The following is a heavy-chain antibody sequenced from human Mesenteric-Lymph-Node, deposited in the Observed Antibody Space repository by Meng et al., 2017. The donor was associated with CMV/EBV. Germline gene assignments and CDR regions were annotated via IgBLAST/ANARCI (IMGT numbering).Heavy chain of an antibody. Sequence: ASVKVSCKASGYTFNTYDINWVRQATGQGPEWMGWMNPNSGNTAYAQKFQGRVAMTRNTSISTAYMELSSLRSEDTAVYYCARGLKDSSSSGRRGNWFDPWGQGTLVTVSS. CDR1: GYTFNTYD. V-gene: IGHV1-8*01. J-gene: IGHJ5*02. CDR2: MNPNSGNT. CDR3: ARGLKDSSSSGRRGNWFDP. D-gene: IGHD6-6*01.